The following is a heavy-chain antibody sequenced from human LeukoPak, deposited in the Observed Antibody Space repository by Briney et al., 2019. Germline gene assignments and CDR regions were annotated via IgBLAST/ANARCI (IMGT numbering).Heavy chain of an antibody. CDR1: GCTFSSSG. CDR2: INAGNGNR. Sequence: ASVKVSCKTSGCTFSSSGLHWVRQAPGQSLEWMGWINAGNGNRKYSHNFQDRLTITRATSACTVYMELNSLKSEDTAMYFCARGRGLIGTVRFDPWGQGTLVIVSS. D-gene: IGHD3-10*01. V-gene: IGHV1-3*01. CDR3: ARGRGLIGTVRFDP. J-gene: IGHJ5*02.